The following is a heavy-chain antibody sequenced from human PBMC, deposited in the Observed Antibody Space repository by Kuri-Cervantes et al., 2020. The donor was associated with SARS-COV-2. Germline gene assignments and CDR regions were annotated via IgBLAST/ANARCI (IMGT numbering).Heavy chain of an antibody. D-gene: IGHD2-2*01. Sequence: KVSCKGSGYSFTSYWIGWWRQVPGQGLEWMGIIYPGDSDLRYSPSFHGQVTISADKSISTAYLQWTSLKASDTGIYFCARRGYEGYCSSTTCYPNFDSWGQGTLVTVSS. V-gene: IGHV5-51*01. CDR2: IYPGDSDL. CDR3: ARRGYEGYCSSTTCYPNFDS. J-gene: IGHJ4*02. CDR1: GYSFTSYW.